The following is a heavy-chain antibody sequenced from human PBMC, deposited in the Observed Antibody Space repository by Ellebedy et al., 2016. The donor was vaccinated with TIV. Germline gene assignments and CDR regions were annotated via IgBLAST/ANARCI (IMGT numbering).Heavy chain of an antibody. CDR3: ARMLAIFGVVSGMDV. J-gene: IGHJ6*02. V-gene: IGHV3-7*03. CDR2: IKQDGSEK. CDR1: GFTFSSYW. D-gene: IGHD3-3*01. Sequence: GESLKISCAASGFTFSSYWMSWVRQAPGKGLEWVANIKQDGSEKYYVDSVKGRFTISRDNAKNSLYLQMNSLRSEDTAVYYCARMLAIFGVVSGMDVWGQGTTVTVSS.